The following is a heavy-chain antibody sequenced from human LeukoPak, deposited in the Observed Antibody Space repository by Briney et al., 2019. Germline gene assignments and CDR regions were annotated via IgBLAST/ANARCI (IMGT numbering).Heavy chain of an antibody. CDR2: IKQDGSEK. Sequence: GGSLRLSCVASGLTFRTYWMSWVRQAPGKGLEWVANIKQDGSEKYYVDSMKGRFTISRDNAKSSLYLQMNSLRAEDTAVYYCARLHDYWGQGTLVTVSS. D-gene: IGHD4-11*01. CDR3: ARLHDY. CDR1: GLTFRTYW. J-gene: IGHJ4*02. V-gene: IGHV3-7*01.